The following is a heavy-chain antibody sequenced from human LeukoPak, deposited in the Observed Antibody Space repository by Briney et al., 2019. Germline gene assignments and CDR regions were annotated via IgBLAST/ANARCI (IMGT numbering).Heavy chain of an antibody. V-gene: IGHV3-23*01. Sequence: GGSLRLSCAVSGFTPTNHGVSWVRQAPGKGLEWVSIITGTGGRYYGDSVKGRFILSRDNSKNTVYMQMSSLRAEDTATYYCAKDYCRDGNCPFPFLDSWGQGTLVTVSS. CDR3: AKDYCRDGNCPFPFLDS. CDR1: GFTPTNHG. J-gene: IGHJ4*02. CDR2: ITGTGGR. D-gene: IGHD2-15*01.